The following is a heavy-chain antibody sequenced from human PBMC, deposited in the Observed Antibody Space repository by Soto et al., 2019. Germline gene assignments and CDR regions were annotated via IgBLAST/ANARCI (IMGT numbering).Heavy chain of an antibody. J-gene: IGHJ6*02. CDR3: ARGWGYFDSSGFPYLYAMDV. CDR1: GFTFSAYW. Sequence: GGSLRLSCAASGFTFSAYWMSWVRQAPGKGLEWVANIKEDGSEKYYVDSVEGRFTISRDNAKNSLYLQMTSLRAEDTALYYCARGWGYFDSSGFPYLYAMDVWGQGTTVTVSS. V-gene: IGHV3-7*01. D-gene: IGHD3-22*01. CDR2: IKEDGSEK.